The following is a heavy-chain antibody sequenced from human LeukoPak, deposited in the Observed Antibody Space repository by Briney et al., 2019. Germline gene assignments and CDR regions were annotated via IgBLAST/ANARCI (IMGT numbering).Heavy chain of an antibody. V-gene: IGHV3-30-3*01. D-gene: IGHD2-2*01. J-gene: IGHJ4*02. CDR1: GFTFSSYA. CDR3: ARDPIVVVPAATTYYFDY. CDR2: ISYDGSNK. Sequence: GGSLRLSCAASGFTFSSYAMHWVRQAPGKGLEWVAVISYDGSNKYYADSVKGRFIISRDNSKNTLYLQMNSLRAEDTAVYYCARDPIVVVPAATTYYFDYWGQGTLVTVSS.